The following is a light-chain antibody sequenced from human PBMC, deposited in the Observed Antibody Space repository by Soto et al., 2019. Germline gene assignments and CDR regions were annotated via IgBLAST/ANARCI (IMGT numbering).Light chain of an antibody. J-gene: IGKJ4*01. V-gene: IGKV4-1*01. CDR3: QQYCSTPLT. Sequence: ESVMAQSPDSLALSLGEGATICCRSSQRVFFSSENEDFLAWYQQKPGQPPKLLIYWASTREAGVPDRFSGSGSGTDFTLTISSLQAEDVAVYYCQQYCSTPLTFGGGTKVDIK. CDR2: WAS. CDR1: QRVFFSSENEDF.